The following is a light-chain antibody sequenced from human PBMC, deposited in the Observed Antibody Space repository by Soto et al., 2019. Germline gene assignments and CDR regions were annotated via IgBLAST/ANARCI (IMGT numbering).Light chain of an antibody. CDR2: ATS. J-gene: IGKJ5*01. CDR3: QQSYKMPS. CDR1: RNVSIY. Sequence: EIPLTQSPSSLAASVGDRLTLTCRASRNVSIYLNWYQHKPGKGPILLIHATSNFQIGVPSRFSGSGSGTEFTLTISSLEPEDFGTYYCQQSYKMPSFGQGTRLLIK. V-gene: IGKV1-39*01.